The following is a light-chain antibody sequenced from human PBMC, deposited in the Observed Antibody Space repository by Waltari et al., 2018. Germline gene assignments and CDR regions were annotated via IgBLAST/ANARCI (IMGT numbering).Light chain of an antibody. CDR2: EVK. CDR1: LNYVGTYPY. Sequence: QSALTQPASVSGSHGQSITITCPGTLNYVGTYPYVSWYPQHPGKAHKLIIFEVKNRPSGVSNRFSGSKYANTASLTISGLQAEDEADYYCSSYTSTKILFGGGTKLTVL. CDR3: SSYTSTKIL. J-gene: IGLJ2*01. V-gene: IGLV2-14*01.